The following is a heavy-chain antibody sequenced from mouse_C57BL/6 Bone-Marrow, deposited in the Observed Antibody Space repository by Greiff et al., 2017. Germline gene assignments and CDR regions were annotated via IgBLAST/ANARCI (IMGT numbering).Heavy chain of an antibody. J-gene: IGHJ2*01. CDR2: IDPETGGT. Sequence: QVQLQQSGAELVRPGASVTLSCKASGYTFTDYEMHWVKQTPVHGLEWIGAIDPETGGTAYNQKFKGKAILTADKSSSTAYMELRSLTSEDSAVYYCTRRKLGPGDDWGQGTTLTVAS. V-gene: IGHV1-15*01. D-gene: IGHD4-1*01. CDR3: TRRKLGPGDD. CDR1: GYTFTDYE.